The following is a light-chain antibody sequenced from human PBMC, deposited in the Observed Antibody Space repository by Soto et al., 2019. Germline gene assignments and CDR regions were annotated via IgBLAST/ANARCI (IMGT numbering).Light chain of an antibody. V-gene: IGKV1-6*01. CDR2: AAS. CDR1: QDIRND. CDR3: LQDFNYPWT. J-gene: IGKJ1*01. Sequence: AIQMTQSPSSLSASVGDRVTITCRASQDIRNDLGWYQQKPGKTPKLLIFAASSLQSGAPSRFSGSGSGTDFTLTIRSLQPEDFATYYCLQDFNYPWTFGQGTKVEIE.